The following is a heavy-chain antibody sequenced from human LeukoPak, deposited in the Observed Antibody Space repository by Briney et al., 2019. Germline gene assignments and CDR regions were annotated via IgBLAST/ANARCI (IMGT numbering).Heavy chain of an antibody. V-gene: IGHV3-15*01. Sequence: GSLRLSCAASGFTFTNAWMYWVRQAPGKGLEWVGRIKSKTDGGTSDYAAPVTGRFTISRDDSKSTLYLEMNSLKTEDTGVYYCSTVWYGAWGQGTLVTVSS. CDR1: GFTFTNAW. D-gene: IGHD3-10*01. J-gene: IGHJ5*02. CDR3: STVWYGA. CDR2: IKSKTDGGTS.